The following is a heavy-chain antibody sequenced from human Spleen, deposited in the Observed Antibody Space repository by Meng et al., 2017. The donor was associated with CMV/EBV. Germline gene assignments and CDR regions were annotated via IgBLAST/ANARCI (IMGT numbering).Heavy chain of an antibody. CDR3: GRDQGRQLINH. V-gene: IGHV4-4*02. Sequence: QWQLQGSGPGLVKPSGTLSLTCTVSGDSISSDIWWSWVCQPPGKGLEWIGEVYHRGDTNYNPSLKSRVVISVDRSKNQFSLNLSSVTAADTAVYYCGRDQGRQLINHWGQGTLVPVSS. CDR1: GDSISSDIW. CDR2: VYHRGDT. D-gene: IGHD1-1*01. J-gene: IGHJ4*02.